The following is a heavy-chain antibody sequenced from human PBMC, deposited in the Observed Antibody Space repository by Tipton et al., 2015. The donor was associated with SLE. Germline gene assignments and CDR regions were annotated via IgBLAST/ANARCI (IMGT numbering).Heavy chain of an antibody. V-gene: IGHV3-30-3*01. D-gene: IGHD5-18*01. CDR3: AKDWDTGYYYYMDV. J-gene: IGHJ6*03. CDR2: ISYDGSNK. Sequence: SLRLSCAASGFTFSSYAMHWVRQAPGKGLEWVAVISYDGSNKYYADSVKGRFTISRDNSKNTLYLQMNSLRAEDTAVYYCAKDWDTGYYYYMDVWGKGTTVTVSS. CDR1: GFTFSSYA.